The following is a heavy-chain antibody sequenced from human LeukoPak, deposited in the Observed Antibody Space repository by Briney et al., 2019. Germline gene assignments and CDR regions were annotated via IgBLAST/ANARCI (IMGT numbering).Heavy chain of an antibody. D-gene: IGHD2-2*01. Sequence: SEILSLTCTVSGGSISSGGYYWSWIRQHPGKGLEWIGYIYYSGSTYYNPSLKSRVTISVDTSKNQFSLKLSSVTAADTAVYYCAREPLLYCSSTSCGAFDIWGQGTMVTVSS. CDR2: IYYSGST. J-gene: IGHJ3*02. V-gene: IGHV4-31*03. CDR1: GGSISSGGYY. CDR3: AREPLLYCSSTSCGAFDI.